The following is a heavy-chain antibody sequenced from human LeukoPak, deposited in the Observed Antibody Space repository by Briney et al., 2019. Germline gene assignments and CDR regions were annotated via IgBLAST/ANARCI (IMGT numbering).Heavy chain of an antibody. J-gene: IGHJ5*02. CDR2: VNSDGGT. CDR1: GGSISTFS. V-gene: IGHV4-59*01. Sequence: SETLSLTCTVSGGSISTFSWNWIRQPPGQGLEWIGYVNSDGGTYNNPSLKSRVTVSLDMSKNQFSLKLSSATAADTAVYYCARDAGGTWFDPWGQGILVTVSS. CDR3: ARDAGGTWFDP.